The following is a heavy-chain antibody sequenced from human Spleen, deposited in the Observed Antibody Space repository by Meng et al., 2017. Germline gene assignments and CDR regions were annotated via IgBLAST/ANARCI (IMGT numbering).Heavy chain of an antibody. CDR1: GFSLSTSGVG. Sequence: QIPLKESCPTMVNATQTLTLTCTFSGFSLSTSGVGVGWIRQPPGKALEWLALIYWNDDKRYRPSLERRLTITKDTSKNQVLLKMANMDPVDTATYYCARTYGTTDYWGQGALVTVSS. J-gene: IGHJ4*02. V-gene: IGHV2-5*01. CDR2: IYWNDDK. D-gene: IGHD2-2*01. CDR3: ARTYGTTDY.